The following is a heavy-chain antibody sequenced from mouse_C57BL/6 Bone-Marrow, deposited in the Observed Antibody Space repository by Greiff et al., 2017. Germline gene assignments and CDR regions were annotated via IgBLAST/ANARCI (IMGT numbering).Heavy chain of an antibody. V-gene: IGHV1-5*01. CDR1: GYTFTSYW. CDR3: TNYYGSSWFAY. D-gene: IGHD1-1*01. CDR2: IYPGNSDT. Sequence: EVQLQQSGTVLARPGASVKMSCKTSGYTFTSYWMHWVKQRPGPGLEWIGAIYPGNSDTSYNQQFKGKAKLTAVTSASTAYMELSSLTNEDSAVYYFTNYYGSSWFAYWGQGTLVTVSA. J-gene: IGHJ3*01.